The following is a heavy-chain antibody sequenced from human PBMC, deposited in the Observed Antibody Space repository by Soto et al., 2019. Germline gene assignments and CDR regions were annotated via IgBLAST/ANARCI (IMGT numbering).Heavy chain of an antibody. Sequence: GGSLRLSCAASGFTFSDYDMYWVRQAPGKGLEWLSYISTGSGTKYYADSVKGRFTISRDNAKNSLFLQMNSLRDEDTAVYYCARPEKTTAYYYYAMDVWGQGTTVTVSS. CDR2: ISTGSGTK. CDR3: ARPEKTTAYYYYAMDV. D-gene: IGHD4-4*01. CDR1: GFTFSDYD. J-gene: IGHJ6*02. V-gene: IGHV3-48*02.